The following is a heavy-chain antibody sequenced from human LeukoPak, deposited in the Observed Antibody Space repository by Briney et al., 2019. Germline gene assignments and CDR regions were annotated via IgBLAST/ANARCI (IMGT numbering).Heavy chain of an antibody. CDR3: ARGGSSTSLNY. V-gene: IGHV3-21*01. CDR2: ISSSSSYI. J-gene: IGHJ4*02. Sequence: GGSLRLSCTASGFTFSSYSMNWVRQAPGKGLEWVSSISSSSSYIYYADSVKGRFTISGDNAKNSLYLQMNSLRAEDTAVYYCARGGSSTSLNYWGQGTLVTVSS. D-gene: IGHD2-2*01. CDR1: GFTFSSYS.